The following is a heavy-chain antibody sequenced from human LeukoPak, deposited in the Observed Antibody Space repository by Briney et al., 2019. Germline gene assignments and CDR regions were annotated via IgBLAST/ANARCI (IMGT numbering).Heavy chain of an antibody. Sequence: ASVKVSCKASGYTFTGYYMHWVRQAPGQGLEWMGRINPNSGGTNYAQKFQGRVTMTRDTSISTAYMELSRLRSDDTAVYYCARRSRTYYDSSAFLDYWGQGTLVTVSS. CDR2: INPNSGGT. J-gene: IGHJ4*02. CDR3: ARRSRTYYDSSAFLDY. V-gene: IGHV1-2*06. CDR1: GYTFTGYY. D-gene: IGHD3-22*01.